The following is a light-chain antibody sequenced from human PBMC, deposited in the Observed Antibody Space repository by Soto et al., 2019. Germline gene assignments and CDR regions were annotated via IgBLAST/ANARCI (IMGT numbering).Light chain of an antibody. J-gene: IGKJ1*01. V-gene: IGKV1-39*01. CDR2: RAS. Sequence: DIQMTQSPSSLSASVGDRVTISCRASQIISTYLNWYQQKPGTAPRLLISRASSVKSGVPPRFSGSGSGRDFTLTISSLRTEDIATYFCQQSYTSPPWTFGQGTKVEV. CDR3: QQSYTSPPWT. CDR1: QIISTY.